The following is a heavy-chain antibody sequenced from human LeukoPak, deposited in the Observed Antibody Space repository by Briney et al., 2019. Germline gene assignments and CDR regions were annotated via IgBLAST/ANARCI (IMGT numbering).Heavy chain of an antibody. CDR1: GFTFSDFW. CDR2: IKEDGTEK. CDR3: VRESRPGGAMGLYHNLDY. Sequence: QTGGSLRLSCAGSGFTFSDFWMTWVRQTPGKGLEWVANIKEDGTEKNLVDSVKGRFTISRDNTKNSLFLEMNNLRGDDTAIYYCVRESRPGGAMGLYHNLDYWGQGTLVAVSS. J-gene: IGHJ4*02. D-gene: IGHD1-1*01. V-gene: IGHV3-7*01.